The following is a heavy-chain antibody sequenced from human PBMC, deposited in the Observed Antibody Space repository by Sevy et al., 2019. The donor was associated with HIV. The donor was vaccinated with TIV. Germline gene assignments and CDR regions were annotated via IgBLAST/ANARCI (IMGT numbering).Heavy chain of an antibody. CDR2: ISSESAYI. V-gene: IGHV3-21*06. D-gene: IGHD5-12*01. CDR1: GFAFSSHA. J-gene: IGHJ4*02. CDR3: AREVGGYNWRPYYFDS. Sequence: GGSLRLSCAASGFAFSSHAMHWVRQAPGKGLEWVSSISSESAYIFYADSVKGRFAISRDNGKNSVSLQMNGLRAEDTALYYCAREVGGYNWRPYYFDSWGQGTLVTVSS.